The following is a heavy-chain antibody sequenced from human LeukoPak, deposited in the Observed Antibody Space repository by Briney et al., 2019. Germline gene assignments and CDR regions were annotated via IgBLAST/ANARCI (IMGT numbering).Heavy chain of an antibody. J-gene: IGHJ6*03. CDR3: ARDRVRKGYYYMDV. CDR2: MNPNSGNT. D-gene: IGHD1-14*01. CDR1: GYTFTSYD. V-gene: IGHV1-8*01. Sequence: ASVKVSCKASGYTFTSYDINWVRHATGQGLEWMGWMNPNSGNTGYAQKFQGRVTMTRNTSISTAYMELSSLRSEDTAVYYCARDRVRKGYYYMDVWGKGTTVTVSS.